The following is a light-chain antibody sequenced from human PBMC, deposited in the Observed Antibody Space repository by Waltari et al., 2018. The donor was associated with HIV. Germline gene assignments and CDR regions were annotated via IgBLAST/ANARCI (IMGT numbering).Light chain of an antibody. CDR3: SSLTNSATLSVL. Sequence: QFALTQPASVSGSPGQSITISCTGSSSDIGYHNYVSWYQQHPGKAPKLIIYEVSQRPSEISSRFSGSKSGNTASLTIAGLQGEDEADYFCSSLTNSATLSVLFGGGTQLTVL. J-gene: IGLJ3*02. V-gene: IGLV2-14*01. CDR1: SSDIGYHNY. CDR2: EVS.